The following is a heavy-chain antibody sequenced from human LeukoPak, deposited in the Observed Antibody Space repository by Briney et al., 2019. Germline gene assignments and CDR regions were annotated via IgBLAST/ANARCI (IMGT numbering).Heavy chain of an antibody. V-gene: IGHV4-39*01. Sequence: SETLSLTCTVADGSISSNSYYWGWIRQPPGKGLEWIGSISYSGRTYYNPSLESRVTISVDASKNQFSLELNSVTAADTAVYYCARLSPQLGGGYWGQGTLVTVSS. D-gene: IGHD6-13*01. CDR3: ARLSPQLGGGY. CDR2: ISYSGRT. J-gene: IGHJ4*02. CDR1: DGSISSNSYY.